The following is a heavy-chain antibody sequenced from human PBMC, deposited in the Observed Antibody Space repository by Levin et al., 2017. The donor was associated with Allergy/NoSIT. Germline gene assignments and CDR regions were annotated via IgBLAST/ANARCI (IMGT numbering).Heavy chain of an antibody. V-gene: IGHV1-46*01. J-gene: IGHJ4*02. CDR3: ARVAVWFGELSGGFDY. D-gene: IGHD3-10*01. CDR2: INPSGGST. Sequence: RGESLKISCKASGYTFTSYYMHWVRQAPGQGLEWMGIINPSGGSTSYAQKFQGRVTMTRDTSTSTVYMELSSLRSEDTAVYYCARVAVWFGELSGGFDYWGQGTLVTVSS. CDR1: GYTFTSYY.